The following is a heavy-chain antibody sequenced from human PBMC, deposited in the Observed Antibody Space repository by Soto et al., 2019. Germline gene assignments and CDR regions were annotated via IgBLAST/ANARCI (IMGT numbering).Heavy chain of an antibody. CDR2: ISYDGSNK. Sequence: VQLVESGGGVVQPGRSLRLSCAASGFTFSSYAMHWVRQAPGKGLEWVAVISYDGSNKYYADSVKGRFTISRDNSKNTLYLQMNSLRAEDTAVYYCARGAVDVLLWFGELLGADYWGQGTLVTVSS. CDR1: GFTFSSYA. CDR3: ARGAVDVLLWFGELLGADY. V-gene: IGHV3-30-3*01. J-gene: IGHJ4*02. D-gene: IGHD3-10*01.